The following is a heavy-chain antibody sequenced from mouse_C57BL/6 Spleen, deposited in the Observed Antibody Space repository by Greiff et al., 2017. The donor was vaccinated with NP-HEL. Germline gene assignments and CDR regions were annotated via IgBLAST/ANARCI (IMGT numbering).Heavy chain of an antibody. CDR3: ARDDYDRDYYAMDY. V-gene: IGHV14-2*01. Sequence: EVQLQQSGAELVKPGASVKLSCTASGFNIKDYYMHWVKQRTEQGLEWIGRIDPEDDETKYAPKFQGKATITADTSSNTAYLQLSSLTSEDTAVYYCARDDYDRDYYAMDYWGQGTSVTVSS. D-gene: IGHD2-4*01. J-gene: IGHJ4*01. CDR1: GFNIKDYY. CDR2: IDPEDDET.